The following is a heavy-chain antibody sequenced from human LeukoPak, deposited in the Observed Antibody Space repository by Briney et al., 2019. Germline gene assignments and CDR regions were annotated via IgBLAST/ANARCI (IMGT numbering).Heavy chain of an antibody. V-gene: IGHV3-7*01. D-gene: IGHD5-24*01. CDR1: GFPFSRYW. CDR2: IKQEGSER. J-gene: IGHJ4*02. Sequence: GGSLRLSCAASGFPFSRYWMTWVRQAPGKGLEWVAYIKQEGSERYYGDSVEGRFTISRDNARNSVYLRMNSLRAEDTGIYYCARSESTMTTWSMDYWGQGILVTVSS. CDR3: ARSESTMTTWSMDY.